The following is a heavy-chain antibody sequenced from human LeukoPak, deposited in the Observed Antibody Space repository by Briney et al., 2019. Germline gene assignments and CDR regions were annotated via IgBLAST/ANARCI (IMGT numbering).Heavy chain of an antibody. CDR2: IYTGGDT. V-gene: IGHV3-53*01. Sequence: PGGSLRLSCAASGFTVSTNYMSWVRQAPGKGLEWVSVIYTGGDTFYADSVKGRFTISRDNSKNTLYLQMNSLGTEDTAMYYCARGYCSGGRCYSGVLDYWGQGTLVTVSS. D-gene: IGHD2-15*01. J-gene: IGHJ4*02. CDR3: ARGYCSGGRCYSGVLDY. CDR1: GFTVSTNY.